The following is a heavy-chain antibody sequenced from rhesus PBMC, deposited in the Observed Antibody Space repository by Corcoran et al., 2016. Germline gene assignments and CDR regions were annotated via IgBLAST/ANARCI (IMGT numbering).Heavy chain of an antibody. Sequence: QVQLQESGPGLVKPSETLSLTCAVSGGSISDDYYWSWIRQPPGKGLEWIGYIYGSGGGTNYNPSLKSRVTISTDTSKNQFSLKLSSVTAADTAVYYCARDETVAAYSGSYFDAFDFWGQGLRVTVSS. CDR2: IYGSGGGT. CDR1: GGSISDDYY. CDR3: ARDETVAAYSGSYFDAFDF. V-gene: IGHV4-106*01. J-gene: IGHJ3*01. D-gene: IGHD1-44*02.